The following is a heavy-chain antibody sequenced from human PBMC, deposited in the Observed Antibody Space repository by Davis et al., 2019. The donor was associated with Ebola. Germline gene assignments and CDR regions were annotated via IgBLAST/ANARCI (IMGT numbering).Heavy chain of an antibody. CDR2: IYWDDDK. Sequence: SGPTLVKPPQTLTLTCTFSGFSLSTSGVGVGWIRQPPGKALEWLALIYWDDDKRYSPSLKSRLTITKDTSKNQVVLTMTNMDPVDTATYYCAHRLDYYDSSGYDYGGQGTLVTVSS. V-gene: IGHV2-5*02. J-gene: IGHJ4*02. D-gene: IGHD3-22*01. CDR3: AHRLDYYDSSGYDY. CDR1: GFSLSTSGVG.